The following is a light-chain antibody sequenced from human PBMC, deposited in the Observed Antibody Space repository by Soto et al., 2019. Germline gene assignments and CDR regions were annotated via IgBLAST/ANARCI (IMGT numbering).Light chain of an antibody. Sequence: EKALTQSPVTLSLSPGERATLSCRASQSVSSNLAWYQQRPGQAPRLLIYGASTRASGVPDRFSGSGSGTEFILTISSLQSEDSAVYYCQQYDVWPALTFGGWTKVDIK. CDR2: GAS. CDR1: QSVSSN. J-gene: IGKJ4*01. CDR3: QQYDVWPALT. V-gene: IGKV3-15*01.